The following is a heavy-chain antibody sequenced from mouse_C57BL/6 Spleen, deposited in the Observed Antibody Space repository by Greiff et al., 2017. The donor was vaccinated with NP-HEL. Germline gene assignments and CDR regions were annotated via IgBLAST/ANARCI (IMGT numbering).Heavy chain of an antibody. CDR1: GYTFTSYW. Sequence: VQLQQSGAELVKPGASVKLSCKASGYTFTSYWMQWVKQRPGQGLEWIGEIDPSDSYTNYNQKFKGKATLTVDTSSSTAYMQLSSLTSEDSAVYYCARSSRYFDYWGQGTTLTVSS. J-gene: IGHJ2*01. CDR2: IDPSDSYT. CDR3: ARSSRYFDY. D-gene: IGHD2-13*01. V-gene: IGHV1-50*01.